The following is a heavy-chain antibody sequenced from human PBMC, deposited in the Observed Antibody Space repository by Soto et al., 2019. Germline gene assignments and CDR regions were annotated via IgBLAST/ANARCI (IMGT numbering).Heavy chain of an antibody. CDR1: GFICSSYD. V-gene: IGHV3-23*01. J-gene: IGHJ3*02. D-gene: IGHD2-8*02. Sequence: GGSLRLSCAVSGFICSSYDMSWVRQAPGKGLEWVSTILVGGSTHYEDSVKGRFTISRDTSKNMVYLQMNSLTAGDTAVYYCAKATATGGGAFEIYGQGTMVT. CDR2: ILVGGST. CDR3: AKATATGGGAFEI.